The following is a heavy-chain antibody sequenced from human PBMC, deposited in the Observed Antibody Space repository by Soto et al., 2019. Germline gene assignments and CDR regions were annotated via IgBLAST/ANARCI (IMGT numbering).Heavy chain of an antibody. V-gene: IGHV3-48*01. CDR2: ISGSGTTT. CDR3: ARDMSRDIVVVPAAPVDY. CDR1: GFPFSSKS. D-gene: IGHD2-2*01. J-gene: IGHJ4*02. Sequence: LRLSCAASGFPFSSKSVNWVRQAPGKGLEWVSYISGSGTTTRYADSVKGRFTISRDNSRNTLYLQMNSLRAEDTAVYYCARDMSRDIVVVPAAPVDYWGQGTMVTSPQ.